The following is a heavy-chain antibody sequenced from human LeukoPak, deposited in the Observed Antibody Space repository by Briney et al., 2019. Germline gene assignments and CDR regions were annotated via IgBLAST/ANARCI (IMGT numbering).Heavy chain of an antibody. D-gene: IGHD6-13*01. J-gene: IGHJ4*02. CDR1: GYTFTGYY. CDR2: INPNSGGT. Sequence: ASVKVSCKASGYTFTGYYMHWVRQAPGQGLEWMGWINPNSGGTNYAQKFQGRVTMTRDTSISTAYMELSRLRSDDTAVYYCARAAKGIAAAGTPFDYWGQGTLVTVSS. CDR3: ARAAKGIAAAGTPFDY. V-gene: IGHV1-2*02.